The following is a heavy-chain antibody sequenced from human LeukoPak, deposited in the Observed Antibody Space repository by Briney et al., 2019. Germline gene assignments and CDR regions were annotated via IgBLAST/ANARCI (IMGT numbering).Heavy chain of an antibody. Sequence: GGSLRLSCAASGFTFSSYSMNWVRQAPGKGLEWVSYISSSSSTIYYADSVKGRFTISRDNSKNTLYLQMNSLRPDDTAVYYCAKDYSKTSYYGSGTYYRPNWFDPWGQGTLVTVSS. CDR3: AKDYSKTSYYGSGTYYRPNWFDP. CDR1: GFTFSSYS. J-gene: IGHJ5*02. CDR2: ISSSSSTI. V-gene: IGHV3-48*01. D-gene: IGHD3-10*01.